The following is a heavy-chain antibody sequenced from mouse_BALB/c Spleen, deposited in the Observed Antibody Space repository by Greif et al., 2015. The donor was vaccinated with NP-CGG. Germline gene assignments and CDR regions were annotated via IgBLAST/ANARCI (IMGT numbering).Heavy chain of an antibody. CDR3: ARLYYYGSSCAY. D-gene: IGHD1-1*01. CDR2: ISSGGSYT. CDR1: GFTFSSYA. Sequence: DAMLVESGGGLVKPGGSLKLSCAASGFTFSSYAMSWVRQTPEKSLEWVATISSGGSYTYYPDSVKGRFTISRDNAKNTLYLQMSSLRSEDTAMYYCARLYYYGSSCAYWGQGTLVTVSA. V-gene: IGHV5-9-1*01. J-gene: IGHJ3*01.